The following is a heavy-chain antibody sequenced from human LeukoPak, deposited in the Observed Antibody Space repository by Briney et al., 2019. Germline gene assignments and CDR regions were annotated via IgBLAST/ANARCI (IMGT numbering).Heavy chain of an antibody. J-gene: IGHJ4*02. D-gene: IGHD1-26*01. CDR3: ARTRRNSGSYYGDY. CDR1: GFTFSSYW. Sequence: PGRSLRLSCAASGFTFSSYWMHWVRQAPGKGLVWVSRINTDGSSTSYADSVKGRFTISRDNAKNTLYLQMNSLRADDTAVYYCARTRRNSGSYYGDYWGQGTLVTVSS. V-gene: IGHV3-74*01. CDR2: INTDGSST.